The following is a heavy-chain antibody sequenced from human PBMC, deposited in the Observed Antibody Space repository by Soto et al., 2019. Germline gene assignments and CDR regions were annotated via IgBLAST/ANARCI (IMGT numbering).Heavy chain of an antibody. J-gene: IGHJ4*02. Sequence: SETLSLTCAVYGGSFSGYYWSWIRQPPGKGLEWIGEINHSGSTNYNPSLKSRVTISVGTSKNQFSLKLSSVTAADTAVYYCARGLYQLPYYWGQGTLVTVSS. D-gene: IGHD2-2*01. CDR2: INHSGST. CDR1: GGSFSGYY. CDR3: ARGLYQLPYY. V-gene: IGHV4-34*01.